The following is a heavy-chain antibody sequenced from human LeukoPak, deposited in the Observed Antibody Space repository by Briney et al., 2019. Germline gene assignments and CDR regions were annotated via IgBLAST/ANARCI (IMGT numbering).Heavy chain of an antibody. D-gene: IGHD3-9*01. CDR2: ISSSGSTK. V-gene: IGHV3-48*02. CDR3: ARSYTYDILSGLPGY. Sequence: PGGSLRLSCAASGFTFSSYSMNWVRQAPGKGLEWVSYISSSGSTKYYADSVKGRFTISRDNAKNSLYLQMNSLRDEDTAVYYFARSYTYDILSGLPGYWGQGTLVTVSS. J-gene: IGHJ4*02. CDR1: GFTFSSYS.